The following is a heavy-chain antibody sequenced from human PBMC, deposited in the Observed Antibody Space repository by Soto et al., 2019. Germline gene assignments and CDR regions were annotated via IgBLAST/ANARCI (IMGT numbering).Heavy chain of an antibody. D-gene: IGHD2-21*02. J-gene: IGHJ4*02. CDR2: ISYDGNNE. CDR1: GFTFSPYT. CDR3: ARGGGFCGGDCYKGGIDY. V-gene: IGHV3-30-3*01. Sequence: QAQLVESGGGVVQPGRSLRLSCAASGFTFSPYTMHWVRQAPGKGLEWVAVISYDGNNEYNPDSVRGRFTISRDNPKDTVHLQMNSLRAEDTAVYYCARGGGFCGGDCYKGGIDYWGQGTLVTVSS.